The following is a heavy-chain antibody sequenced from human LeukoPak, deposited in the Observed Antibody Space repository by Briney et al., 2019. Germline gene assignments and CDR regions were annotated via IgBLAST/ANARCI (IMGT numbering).Heavy chain of an antibody. CDR1: GYTFTGYY. J-gene: IGHJ6*03. CDR3: ATRRGYSYGYESEDFYYMDV. D-gene: IGHD5-18*01. Sequence: ASVKVSCKASGYTFTGYYMHWVRQAPGQGLEWMGWINPNSGGTNYAQRFQGRVTMTRDTSITTAYMELSRLTSDDTAVYYCATRRGYSYGYESEDFYYMDVWGKGTTVTVSS. CDR2: INPNSGGT. V-gene: IGHV1-2*02.